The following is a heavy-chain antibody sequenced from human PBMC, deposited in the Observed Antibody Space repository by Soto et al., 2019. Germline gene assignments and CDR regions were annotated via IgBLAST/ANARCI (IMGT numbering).Heavy chain of an antibody. D-gene: IGHD2-2*01. V-gene: IGHV3-64*01. CDR2: ISSNGGST. J-gene: IGHJ6*03. CDR3: ARDAARVPAAPIPPLDYYYYYYMDV. Sequence: GGSLRLSCAASGFTFSSYAMHWVRQAPGKGLEYVSAISSNGGSTYYANSVKGRFTISRDNSKNRLYLQMGSLRAEDMAGYYCARDAARVPAAPIPPLDYYYYYYMDVWGKGTTVTVSS. CDR1: GFTFSSYA.